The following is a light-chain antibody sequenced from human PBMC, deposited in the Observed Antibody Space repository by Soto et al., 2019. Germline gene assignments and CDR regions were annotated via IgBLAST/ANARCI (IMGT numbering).Light chain of an antibody. CDR2: DVS. CDR3: QQYSYSPPWT. J-gene: IGKJ1*01. V-gene: IGKV3-20*01. CDR1: QSISSNY. Sequence: EIVLTQSPATLSLSPGERATLSCRASQSISSNYLAWYQRKPGQAPRLLIYDVSSRATGIPDRFSGSGSGTDFTLTISRLEPEDLAVYYCQQYSYSPPWTFGQGTKVDIK.